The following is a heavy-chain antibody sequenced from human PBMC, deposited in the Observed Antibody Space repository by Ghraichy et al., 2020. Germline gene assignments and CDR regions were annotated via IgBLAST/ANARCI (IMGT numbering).Heavy chain of an antibody. CDR3: ARGLCSGGKCDFYYGMDV. D-gene: IGHD2-15*01. CDR2: IGEGGSFT. V-gene: IGHV3-74*01. Sequence: GGSLRLSCAASGFTFSNYCMNWVRQSPGKGLQWVSVIGEGGSFTSYADSVKGRFTISRDNSKDTLYLQMNSLTDEDTAVYYCARGLCSGGKCDFYYGMDVWRQGTTVTVA. CDR1: GFTFSNYC. J-gene: IGHJ6*02.